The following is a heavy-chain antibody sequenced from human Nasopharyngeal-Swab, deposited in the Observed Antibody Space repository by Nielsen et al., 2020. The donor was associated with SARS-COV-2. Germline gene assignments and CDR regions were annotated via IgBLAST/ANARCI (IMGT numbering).Heavy chain of an antibody. Sequence: GGSLRLSCAASAFTFSNFAMSWVRQAPGKSLEWVSVIDGPGASSYYADSVKGRFTTPRDNSKNTLYLQMNSLRADDTAVYYCAVHSGYDLYSYYYMDVWGKGTMVTVSS. CDR2: IDGPGASS. V-gene: IGHV3-23*01. D-gene: IGHD5-12*01. J-gene: IGHJ6*03. CDR3: AVHSGYDLYSYYYMDV. CDR1: AFTFSNFA.